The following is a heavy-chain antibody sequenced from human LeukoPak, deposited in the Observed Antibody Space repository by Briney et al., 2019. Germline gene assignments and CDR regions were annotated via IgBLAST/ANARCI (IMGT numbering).Heavy chain of an antibody. CDR1: AGSISNYL. Sequence: SETLSLTCTVAAGSISNYLWCCIRQPPGEGLEWVGCIFYSGSTYYNPSLQCRVTISLDTSKNQFSLRLSSVTAADTAVYYCAREPGFDSSGYLNWFDPWGQGTLVTVSS. D-gene: IGHD3-22*01. V-gene: IGHV4-59*01. CDR3: AREPGFDSSGYLNWFDP. CDR2: IFYSGST. J-gene: IGHJ5*02.